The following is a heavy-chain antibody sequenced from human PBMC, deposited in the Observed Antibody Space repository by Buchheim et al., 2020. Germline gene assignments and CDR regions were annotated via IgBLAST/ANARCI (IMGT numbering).Heavy chain of an antibody. V-gene: IGHV4-59*01. Sequence: QVLLQESGPGMVKPSETLSLTCNVSGASMNDYYWSWIRQPPGKGLEWLGYIYYSGSTNYNPSLKSRVTISIDTSNNQFSLRLTSVTAADTAVYYCARFPVQRKPYWGQGIL. CDR3: ARFPVQRKPY. CDR1: GASMNDYY. J-gene: IGHJ4*02. CDR2: IYYSGST. D-gene: IGHD5-24*01.